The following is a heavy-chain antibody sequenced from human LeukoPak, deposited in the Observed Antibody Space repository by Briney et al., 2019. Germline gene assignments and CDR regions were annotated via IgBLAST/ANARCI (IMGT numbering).Heavy chain of an antibody. CDR2: MNPNSGNT. J-gene: IGHJ4*02. CDR3: ARALSGCVLCFDY. Sequence: ASVKVSCKASGYTFTGYDINWVRQATGQGLEWMGWMNPNSGNTGYAQKFQGRVTMTRNTSISTAYMELSTLRSEDTAVYYCARALSGCVLCFDYWGQGSLVTVSS. CDR1: GYTFTGYD. V-gene: IGHV1-8*01. D-gene: IGHD6-19*01.